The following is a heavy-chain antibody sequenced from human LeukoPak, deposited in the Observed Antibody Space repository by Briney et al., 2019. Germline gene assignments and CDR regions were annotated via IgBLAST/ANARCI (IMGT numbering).Heavy chain of an antibody. J-gene: IGHJ4*02. CDR2: TST. CDR1: GGSISSSGYY. Sequence: PSETLSLTCTVSGGSISSSGYYWGWIRQPPGKGLEWIGSTSTYYNPSLKSRVTISVDTSKNQFSLKLSSVTAADTAVYYCAREGVAAAGPVGYWGQGTLVTVSS. D-gene: IGHD6-13*01. CDR3: AREGVAAAGPVGY. V-gene: IGHV4-39*02.